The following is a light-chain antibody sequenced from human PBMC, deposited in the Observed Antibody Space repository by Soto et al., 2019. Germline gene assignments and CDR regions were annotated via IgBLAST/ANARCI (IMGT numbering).Light chain of an antibody. CDR1: SSDIGGYNY. V-gene: IGLV2-8*01. Sequence: QSALTQPPSASGSPGQSVTISCTGTSSDIGGYNYVSWYQQHPGKAPKLMIYEVNKRPSEVPDRFSGSKSGNTASLTVTGLQAEDEAVYSCSSYAGSSNLVFGGGTKLTVL. CDR2: EVN. J-gene: IGLJ2*01. CDR3: SSYAGSSNLV.